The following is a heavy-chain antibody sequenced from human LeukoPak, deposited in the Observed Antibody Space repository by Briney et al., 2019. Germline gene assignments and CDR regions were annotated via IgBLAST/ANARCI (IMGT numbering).Heavy chain of an antibody. CDR1: GGSISSYY. Sequence: SETLSLTCAVSGGSISSYYWSWIRQPPGKGLEWIGYIYYSGSTNYNPSLKSRVTISVDTSKNQFSLKLSSVTAADTAVYYCARGRGDYYKNWGQGTLVTVSS. CDR2: IYYSGST. D-gene: IGHD3-10*01. V-gene: IGHV4-59*08. J-gene: IGHJ4*02. CDR3: ARGRGDYYKN.